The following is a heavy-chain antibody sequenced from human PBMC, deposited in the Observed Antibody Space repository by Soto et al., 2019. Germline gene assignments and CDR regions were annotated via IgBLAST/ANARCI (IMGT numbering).Heavy chain of an antibody. CDR1: GFTFSSYA. Sequence: PGGSLRLSCAASGFTFSSYAMSWVRQAPGKGLEWVSAISGSGGSTYYADSVKGRFTISRDNSKNTLYLQMNSLRAEDTAVYYCAKDNEEWELLRVFDYWGQGTLVTVSS. CDR3: AKDNEEWELLRVFDY. V-gene: IGHV3-23*01. CDR2: ISGSGGST. J-gene: IGHJ4*02. D-gene: IGHD1-26*01.